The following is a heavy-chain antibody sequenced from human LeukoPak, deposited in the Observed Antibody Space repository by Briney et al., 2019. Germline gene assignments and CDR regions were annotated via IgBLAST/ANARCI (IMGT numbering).Heavy chain of an antibody. D-gene: IGHD3-3*01. J-gene: IGHJ4*02. CDR2: ISSSSSYI. CDR3: ASVPIFGVVIIDDY. CDR1: GFTFSSYS. Sequence: GGSLRLSCAASGFTFSSYSMNWVRQAPGKGLEWVSSISSSSSYIYYADSVKGRFTVSRDNAKNSLYLQMNSLRAEDTAVYYCASVPIFGVVIIDDYWGQGTLVTASS. V-gene: IGHV3-21*01.